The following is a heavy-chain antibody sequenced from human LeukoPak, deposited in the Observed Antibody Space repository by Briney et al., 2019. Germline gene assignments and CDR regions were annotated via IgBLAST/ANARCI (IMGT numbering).Heavy chain of an antibody. Sequence: ASVKVSCKASGYTFTSYGISWVRQAPGQRLEWMGWINAGNGNTKYSQKFQGRVTITRDTSASTAYMELSSLRSEDTAVYYCARDLDIVVVPAAGGAFDIWGQGTMVTVSS. CDR2: INAGNGNT. J-gene: IGHJ3*02. CDR1: GYTFTSYG. CDR3: ARDLDIVVVPAAGGAFDI. V-gene: IGHV1-3*01. D-gene: IGHD2-2*03.